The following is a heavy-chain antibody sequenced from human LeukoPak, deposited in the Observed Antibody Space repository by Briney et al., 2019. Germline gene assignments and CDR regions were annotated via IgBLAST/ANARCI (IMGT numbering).Heavy chain of an antibody. CDR1: GFTFSSYG. J-gene: IGHJ6*04. CDR2: VSYDGSNK. V-gene: IGHV3-30*18. Sequence: GGSLRLSCAASGFTFSSYGMHWVRQAPGKGLEWVAVVSYDGSNKYYADSVKGRFTISRDNSKNTLYLQMNSLRAEDTAVYYCAKDFSTVRGVSPLYYYYGMDVWGKGTTVTVSS. CDR3: AKDFSTVRGVSPLYYYYGMDV. D-gene: IGHD3-10*01.